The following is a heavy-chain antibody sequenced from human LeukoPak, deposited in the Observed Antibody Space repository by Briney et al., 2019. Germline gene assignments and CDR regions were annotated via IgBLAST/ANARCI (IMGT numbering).Heavy chain of an antibody. J-gene: IGHJ6*03. V-gene: IGHV1-8*03. CDR3: ARAGEVAAAGLYYYYYMDV. CDR1: GYTFTSYD. CDR2: MNPNSGNT. D-gene: IGHD6-13*01. Sequence: GASVNVSCKASGYTFTSYDINWVRQAPGQGLEWMGWMNPNSGNTVYAQKFQGRVTITRNTSISTAYMELSSLRSEDTAVYYCARAGEVAAAGLYYYYYMDVWGKGTTVTVSS.